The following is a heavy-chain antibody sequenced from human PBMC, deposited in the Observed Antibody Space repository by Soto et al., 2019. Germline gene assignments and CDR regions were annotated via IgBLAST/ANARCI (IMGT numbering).Heavy chain of an antibody. CDR1: GGSFSGYY. CDR3: ARLKSTVIYHYYYMDV. J-gene: IGHJ6*03. Sequence: SETLSLTCAVYGGSFSGYYWSWIRQPPGKGLEWIGYIYYSGSTNYNPSLKSRVTISVDTSKNQFSLKLSSVTAADTAVYYCARLKSTVIYHYYYMDVWGKGTTVTVSS. CDR2: IYYSGST. V-gene: IGHV4-59*08. D-gene: IGHD4-17*01.